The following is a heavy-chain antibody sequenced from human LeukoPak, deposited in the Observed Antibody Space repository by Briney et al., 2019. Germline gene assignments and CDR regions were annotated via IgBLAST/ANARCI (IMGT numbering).Heavy chain of an antibody. J-gene: IGHJ4*02. D-gene: IGHD3-9*01. CDR2: MNPNSGNT. V-gene: IGHV1-8*01. CDR3: ARGGAGVLRYFDWLWN. Sequence: ASVNVSCKASGYTFTSYDINWVRQATGQGLEWMGWMNPNSGNTGYAQKFQGRVTMTRNTSISTAYMELSSLRSEDTAVYYCARGGAGVLRYFDWLWNWGQGTLVTVSS. CDR1: GYTFTSYD.